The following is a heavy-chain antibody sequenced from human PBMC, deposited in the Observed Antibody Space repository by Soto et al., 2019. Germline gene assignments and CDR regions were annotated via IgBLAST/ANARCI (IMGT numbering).Heavy chain of an antibody. J-gene: IGHJ6*02. Sequence: QLQLQESGPGLVKPSETLSLTCTVSGGSISSSSYYWGWIRQPPGKGLEWIGSIYYSGSTYYNPSLKSRVTMSVHTSKNQFSLKLRPVTAADTAVYSCARQSGWYSMDVWGQGTTVTVSS. CDR3: ARQSGWYSMDV. CDR1: GGSISSSSYY. D-gene: IGHD6-19*01. V-gene: IGHV4-39*01. CDR2: IYYSGST.